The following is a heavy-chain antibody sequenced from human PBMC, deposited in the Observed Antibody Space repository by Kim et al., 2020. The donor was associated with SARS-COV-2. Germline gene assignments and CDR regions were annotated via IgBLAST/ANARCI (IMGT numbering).Heavy chain of an antibody. V-gene: IGHV4-59*13. D-gene: IGHD3-22*01. CDR3: ARGGSYYDSSGYSVWFDP. J-gene: IGHJ5*02. CDR2: IYYSGST. CDR1: GGSISSYY. Sequence: SETLSLTCTVSGGSISSYYWSWIRQPPGKGLEWIGYIYYSGSTNYNPSLKSRVTISVETSKNQFSLKLSSVTAADTAVYYCARGGSYYDSSGYSVWFDPWGQGTLVTVSS.